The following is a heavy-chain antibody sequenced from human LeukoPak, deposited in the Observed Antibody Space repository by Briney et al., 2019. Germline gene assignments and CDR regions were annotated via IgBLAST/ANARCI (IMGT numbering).Heavy chain of an antibody. Sequence: ASVKVSCKASGYTFTSYYMHWVRQAPGQGLEWMGIINPSGGSTTYAQKFQGRVTMTEDTSTDTAYMELSSLRSEDTAVYYCARKGTYYYDSSGYYDAFDIWGQGTMVTVSS. J-gene: IGHJ3*02. V-gene: IGHV1-46*03. D-gene: IGHD3-22*01. CDR1: GYTFTSYY. CDR3: ARKGTYYYDSSGYYDAFDI. CDR2: INPSGGST.